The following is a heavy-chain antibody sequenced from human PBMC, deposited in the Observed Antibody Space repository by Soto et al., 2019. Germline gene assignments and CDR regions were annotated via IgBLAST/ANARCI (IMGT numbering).Heavy chain of an antibody. CDR3: ARATSVDAY. Sequence: EVQLVESGGDLVQPGGSLRLSCAASGFAFSGYWMSWVRQAPGKGLEGVANIKQDGSEKYYVDSVKGRFTISRDNAKTALYLQMTSRSLEDTDVYYCARATSVDAYWGQGTLVTVSS. CDR2: IKQDGSEK. CDR1: GFAFSGYW. J-gene: IGHJ4*01. D-gene: IGHD5-12*01. V-gene: IGHV3-7*01.